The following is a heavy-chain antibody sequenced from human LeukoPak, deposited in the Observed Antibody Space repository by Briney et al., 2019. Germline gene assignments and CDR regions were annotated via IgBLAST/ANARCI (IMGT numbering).Heavy chain of an antibody. J-gene: IGHJ4*02. CDR2: FDPEDGET. CDR1: GYTLTELS. D-gene: IGHD3-10*01. V-gene: IGHV1-24*01. CDR3: ATDRYYDSGSTFDY. Sequence: ASVKVSCKVSGYTLTELSMHWVRQAPGKGLEWMGGFDPEDGETIYAQKFQGRVTMTEDTSTDTAYMELSSLRSEDTAVYYCATDRYYDSGSTFDYWGQGTLVTVSS.